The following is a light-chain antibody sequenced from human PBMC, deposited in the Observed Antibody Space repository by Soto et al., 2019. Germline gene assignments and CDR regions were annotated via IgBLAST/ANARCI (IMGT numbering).Light chain of an antibody. CDR1: ESIARH. V-gene: IGKV1-39*01. J-gene: IGKJ5*01. Sequence: DIQMTQSPSSLSASVGDRVTITCRASESIARHLNWYQQNPGKAPKLLIYAASSLQNGVPSRFRGGGPGTDFTLTISNLQPEDFATYYCQQSYSALSITFGQGTRLEIK. CDR2: AAS. CDR3: QQSYSALSIT.